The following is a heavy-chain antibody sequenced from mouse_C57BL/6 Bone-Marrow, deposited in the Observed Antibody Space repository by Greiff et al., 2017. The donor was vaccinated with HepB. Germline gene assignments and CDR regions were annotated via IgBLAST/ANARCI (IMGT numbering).Heavy chain of an antibody. CDR2: IDPENGDT. J-gene: IGHJ2*01. D-gene: IGHD1-1*01. CDR1: GFNIKDDY. CDR3: TSYYYGSSYVGRYFDY. Sequence: QLVESGAELVRPGASVKLSCTASGFNIKDDYMHWVKQRPEQGLEWIEWIDPENGDTEDASKCQGKANITAYTSSNTAYLHLRSLTSEDTAVYYCTSYYYGSSYVGRYFDYWGQGTTLTVSS. V-gene: IGHV14-4*01.